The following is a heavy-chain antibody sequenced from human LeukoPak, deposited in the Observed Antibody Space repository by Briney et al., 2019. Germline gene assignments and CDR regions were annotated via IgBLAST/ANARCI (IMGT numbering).Heavy chain of an antibody. J-gene: IGHJ4*02. CDR1: GFTFSSYG. D-gene: IGHD3-10*01. CDR3: ALFGYSFDY. V-gene: IGHV3-30*03. CDR2: ISYDGSNK. Sequence: PGGSLRLSCAASGFTFSSYGMHWVRQAPGEGLEWVAVISYDGSNKYYADSVKSRFTISRDNSKNTLYLQMNSLRAEDTAVYYCALFGYSFDYWGQGTLVTVSS.